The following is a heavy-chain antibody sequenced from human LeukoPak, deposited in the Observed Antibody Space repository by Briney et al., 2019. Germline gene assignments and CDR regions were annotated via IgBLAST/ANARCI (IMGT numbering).Heavy chain of an antibody. J-gene: IGHJ6*03. Sequence: SVKVSCKASGGTFSSYAISWVRQAPGQGLEWMGRIIPIFGTANYAQKFQGRVTITADKSTSTAYMELSSLRSEDTAVYYCARGSPEILRSYYYYYMDVWGKGTTVTVSS. V-gene: IGHV1-69*06. D-gene: IGHD4-17*01. CDR2: IIPIFGTA. CDR1: GGTFSSYA. CDR3: ARGSPEILRSYYYYYMDV.